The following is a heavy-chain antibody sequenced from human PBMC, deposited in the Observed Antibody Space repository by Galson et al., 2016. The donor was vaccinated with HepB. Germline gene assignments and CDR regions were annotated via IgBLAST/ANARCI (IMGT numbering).Heavy chain of an antibody. Sequence: SETLSLTCTVSGDSINKYYWTWIRQPPGKGLEWIGNIYYSGSTYYNPSLSSRVTISADTSKNQFSLKLSSLTAADTAVYYCARQGLTSTWGQGTLVTVSS. V-gene: IGHV4-59*08. D-gene: IGHD3-10*01. CDR2: IYYSGST. CDR1: GDSINKYY. J-gene: IGHJ5*02. CDR3: ARQGLTST.